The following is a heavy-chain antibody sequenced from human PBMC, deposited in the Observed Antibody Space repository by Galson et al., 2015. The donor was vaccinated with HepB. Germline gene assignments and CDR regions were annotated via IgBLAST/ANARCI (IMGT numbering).Heavy chain of an antibody. CDR1: GLTVGNNY. Sequence: SLRLSCAVSGLTVGNNYMNWIRQAPGKGLEWVSLIYRVGDSHYADSVRGRFTISRDSSKNILFLQMNSLRAEDTAVYYCATSPSRGEWGQGTLVTVSS. CDR3: ATSPSRGE. J-gene: IGHJ4*02. V-gene: IGHV3-66*01. CDR2: IYRVGDS.